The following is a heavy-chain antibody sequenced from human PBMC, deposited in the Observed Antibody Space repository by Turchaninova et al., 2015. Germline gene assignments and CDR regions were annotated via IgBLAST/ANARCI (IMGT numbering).Heavy chain of an antibody. J-gene: IGHJ4*02. CDR1: GFTFGSYW. D-gene: IGHD5-12*01. V-gene: IGHV3-7*03. CDR2: IDQDGGEK. Sequence: GFTFGSYWMSWVRQAPGKGLEWVANIDQDGGEKDYVYSEKGRFSISRDNAKNALYLHMNSLRDEDTAVYYCARVLWDMVATPAATPTFYFDSWGQGTLVTVSS. CDR3: ARVLWDMVATPAATPTFYFDS.